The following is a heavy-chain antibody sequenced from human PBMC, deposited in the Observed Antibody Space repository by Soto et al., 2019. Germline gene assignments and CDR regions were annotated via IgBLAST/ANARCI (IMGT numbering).Heavy chain of an antibody. Sequence: SVKVSCKASGGTFSSYALSWVRQAPGKGLEWMGAIIPIFGTANYAQKFQGRVTITADESTSTAYMELSSLRSEDTAVYYCARSTDYYDRSGHENWFGPW. CDR1: GGTFSSYA. J-gene: IGHJ5*02. CDR2: IIPIFGTA. CDR3: ARSTDYYDRSGHENWFGP. D-gene: IGHD3-22*01. V-gene: IGHV1-69*13.